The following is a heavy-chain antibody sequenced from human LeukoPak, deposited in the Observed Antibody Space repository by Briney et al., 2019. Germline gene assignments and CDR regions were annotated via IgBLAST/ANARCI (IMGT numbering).Heavy chain of an antibody. J-gene: IGHJ5*02. CDR2: ISFQGGDQ. Sequence: GGSLRLSCAASGFTFSRHGMHWVRQAPGKGLEWVAVISFQGGDQYYADSVKGRFTISRDNAKNTLYVQMNSLRAEDTAVYYCAKDNEGVLECLDYWFDHWGQGTLVTVSS. CDR3: AKDNEGVLECLDYWFDH. CDR1: GFTFSRHG. V-gene: IGHV3-30*18. D-gene: IGHD3-9*01.